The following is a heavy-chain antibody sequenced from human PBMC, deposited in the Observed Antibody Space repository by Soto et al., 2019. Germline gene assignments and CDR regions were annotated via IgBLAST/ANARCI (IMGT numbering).Heavy chain of an antibody. CDR1: SGSMNRGGYY. CDR3: ARMNDIVVVAAGPGGAPNYFDY. D-gene: IGHD2-15*01. J-gene: IGHJ4*02. V-gene: IGHV4-31*03. Sequence: TLLLTFTFSSGSMNRGGYYWSCIRQHPGKGLEWIGYIYYSGSTYYNPSLKSRVTISVDTSKNQFSLKLSSVTAADTAVYYCARMNDIVVVAAGPGGAPNYFDYWGQGTLVTVSS. CDR2: IYYSGST.